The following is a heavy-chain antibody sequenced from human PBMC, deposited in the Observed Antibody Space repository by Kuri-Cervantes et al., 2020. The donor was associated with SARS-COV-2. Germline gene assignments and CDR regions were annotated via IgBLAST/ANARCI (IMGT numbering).Heavy chain of an antibody. CDR1: GYTLTELS. D-gene: IGHD3-3*01. CDR2: ISAYNGNT. Sequence: ASVKVSCKVSGYTLTELSMHWVRQAPGKGLEWMGWISAYNGNTNYAQKLQGRVTMTTDTSTSTAYMELRSLRSDDTAVYYCAQTLDYDFWSGYSTGYLQHWGQGTLVTVSS. J-gene: IGHJ1*01. CDR3: AQTLDYDFWSGYSTGYLQH. V-gene: IGHV1-18*01.